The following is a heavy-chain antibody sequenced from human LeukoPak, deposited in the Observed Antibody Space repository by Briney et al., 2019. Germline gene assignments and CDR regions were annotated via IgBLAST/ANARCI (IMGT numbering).Heavy chain of an antibody. J-gene: IGHJ4*02. CDR1: GFTFSSYA. CDR2: ISGSGGST. CDR3: AKGESRDGYNGGDY. Sequence: GGSLRLSCAASGFTFSSYAMSWVRQAPGKGLEWVSAISGSGGSTYYADSVKGRFTISRDNSKNTLYLQMNSLRAEDTAVYYCAKGESRDGYNGGDYWGQGTLVTVSS. V-gene: IGHV3-23*01. D-gene: IGHD5-24*01.